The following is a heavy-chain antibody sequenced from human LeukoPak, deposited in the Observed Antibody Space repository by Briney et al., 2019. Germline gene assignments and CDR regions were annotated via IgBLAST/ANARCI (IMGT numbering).Heavy chain of an antibody. CDR1: GYTFTSYG. Sequence: ASVKVSYKASGYTFTSYGISWVRQAPGQGLEWMGWISAYNGNTNYAQKLQGRVTMTTDTSTSTAYMELRSLRSDDTAVYYCARDWTVGATPPYYYYMDVWGKGTTVTVSS. CDR2: ISAYNGNT. V-gene: IGHV1-18*01. D-gene: IGHD1-26*01. J-gene: IGHJ6*03. CDR3: ARDWTVGATPPYYYYMDV.